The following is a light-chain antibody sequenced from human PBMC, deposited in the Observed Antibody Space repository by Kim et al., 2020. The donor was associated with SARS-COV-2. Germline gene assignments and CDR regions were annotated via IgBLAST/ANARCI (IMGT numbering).Light chain of an antibody. CDR3: YSYSAAGEPL. J-gene: IGLJ2*01. Sequence: VSPGQTARITCSGDVLGKKYARWFQQKPGQAPVLVIYRDTERPSGIPERFSGSSSGTTVTLTISGAQVGDEGDYYCYSYSAAGEPLLGGGTQLTVL. CDR2: RDT. CDR1: VLGKKY. V-gene: IGLV3-27*01.